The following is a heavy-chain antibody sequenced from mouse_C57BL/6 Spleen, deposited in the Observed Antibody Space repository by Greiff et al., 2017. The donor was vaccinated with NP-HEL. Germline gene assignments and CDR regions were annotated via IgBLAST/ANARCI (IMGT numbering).Heavy chain of an antibody. D-gene: IGHD1-1*01. J-gene: IGHJ2*01. Sequence: VQLQQSGPELVKPGASVKISCKASAYTFTDYYMNWVKQSHGKSLEWIGDINPNNGGTSYKQKFKGKAKLTVDKSSSTAYMELRSLTSEDSAVYYCARGGAVAYYFDYWGQGTTLTVSS. V-gene: IGHV1-26*01. CDR3: ARGGAVAYYFDY. CDR2: INPNNGGT. CDR1: AYTFTDYY.